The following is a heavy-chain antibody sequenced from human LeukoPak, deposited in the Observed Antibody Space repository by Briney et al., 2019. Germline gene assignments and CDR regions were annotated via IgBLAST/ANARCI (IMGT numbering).Heavy chain of an antibody. D-gene: IGHD3-3*01. V-gene: IGHV3-74*01. CDR3: ARAGSDYDFWSGYYYYMDV. J-gene: IGHJ6*03. CDR1: GFTFSSYW. Sequence: SGGSLRLSCAASGFTFSSYWMYWVRRAPGKGLVWVSRIKTDGSSISYADSVKGRFTISRDNAKNTMYLQMNSLRAEDTAVYYCARAGSDYDFWSGYYYYMDVWGKGTTVTVSS. CDR2: IKTDGSSI.